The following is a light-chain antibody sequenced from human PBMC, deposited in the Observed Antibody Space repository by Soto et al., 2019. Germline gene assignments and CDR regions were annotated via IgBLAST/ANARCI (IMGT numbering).Light chain of an antibody. CDR2: EVS. CDR3: SSFTSNRAYV. J-gene: IGLJ1*01. Sequence: QSALTQPASVSGSPGQSITISCTGTSSDVGAYNYVSWYQQQSGKAPKLIIHEVSNRPSGVSNRFSGSKSSNTASLTISGLRAEDEADYYCSSFTSNRAYVFGIGTKVTVL. V-gene: IGLV2-14*01. CDR1: SSDVGAYNY.